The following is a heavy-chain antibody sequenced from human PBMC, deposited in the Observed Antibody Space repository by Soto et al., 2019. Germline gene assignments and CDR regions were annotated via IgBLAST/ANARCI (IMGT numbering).Heavy chain of an antibody. CDR1: GATFTNYA. V-gene: IGHV1-69*11. J-gene: IGHJ6*02. Sequence: QVQLVQSGAEVKKPGSSVKVSCKASGATFTNYAISWVRQAPGQGLECMGGIIPVLGTANYAQKFQGRVTITADESTRTAYMELSSLRSEDTAGYFCARVEAGAYYQDYYGMDVWGQGTTVTVSS. CDR2: IIPVLGTA. D-gene: IGHD3-22*01. CDR3: ARVEAGAYYQDYYGMDV.